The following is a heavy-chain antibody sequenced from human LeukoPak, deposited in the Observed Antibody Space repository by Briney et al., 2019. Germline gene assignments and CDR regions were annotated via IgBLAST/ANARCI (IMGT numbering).Heavy chain of an antibody. D-gene: IGHD3-22*01. CDR2: ISSSSSYI. CDR1: GFTFSSYS. V-gene: IGHV3-21*01. CDR3: ASELLPGYYYYYMDV. Sequence: GGSLRLSCAASGFTFSSYSMNWVRQAPGKGLEWVSSISSSSSYIYYADSVKGRFTISRDNAKNSLYLQMNSLRAEDTAVYYCASELLPGYYYYYMDVWGKGTAVTVSS. J-gene: IGHJ6*03.